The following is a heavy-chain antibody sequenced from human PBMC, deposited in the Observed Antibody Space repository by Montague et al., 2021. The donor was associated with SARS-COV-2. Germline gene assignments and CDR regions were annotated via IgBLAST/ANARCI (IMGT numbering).Heavy chain of an antibody. J-gene: IGHJ6*02. V-gene: IGHV2-70*01. CDR1: GFSLSTGGMC. D-gene: IGHD6-13*01. CDR2: IDWDDDK. Sequence: PALVKPTQTLTLTCTFSGFSLSTGGMCVSWIRQPPGKALEWLALIDWDDDKYYSTSLKTRLTISKDTSKNQVVLTMTNMDPVDTATYYCARMEAAAVGIGAFQDYCLDVWGQGTPVTVSS. CDR3: ARMEAAAVGIGAFQDYCLDV.